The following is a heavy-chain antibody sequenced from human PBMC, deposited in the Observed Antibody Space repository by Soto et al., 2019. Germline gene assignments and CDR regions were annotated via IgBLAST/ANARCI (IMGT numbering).Heavy chain of an antibody. CDR1: GFVFSNYS. J-gene: IGHJ4*02. CDR3: TRGTKGGSPPL. Sequence: GSLRLSCAGSGFVFSNYSMNWVRQAPGRGLEWVSYISSSSTNTYYAASVRGRFTISRDNAKNSLYLRMNSLKDEDTAVYYCTRGTKGGSPPLWGQGTLVTVSS. V-gene: IGHV3-48*02. D-gene: IGHD1-7*01. CDR2: ISSSSTNT.